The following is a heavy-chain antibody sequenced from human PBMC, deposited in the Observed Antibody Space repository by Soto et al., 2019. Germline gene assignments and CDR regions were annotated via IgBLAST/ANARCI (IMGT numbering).Heavy chain of an antibody. V-gene: IGHV3-7*01. CDR1: GFTFSSYW. Sequence: GGSLRLSCAASGFTFSSYWMSWVRQAPGKGLEWVANIKQDGSEKYYVDSVKGRFTISRDNAKNSLYLQMNSLRAEDTAVYYCARVKKDYYGSGSYPTTSYMDVWGKGTTVTVSS. CDR2: IKQDGSEK. J-gene: IGHJ6*03. CDR3: ARVKKDYYGSGSYPTTSYMDV. D-gene: IGHD3-10*01.